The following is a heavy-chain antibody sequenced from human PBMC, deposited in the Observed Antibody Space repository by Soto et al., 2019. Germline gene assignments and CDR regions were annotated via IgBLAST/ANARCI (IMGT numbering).Heavy chain of an antibody. J-gene: IGHJ6*02. CDR2: IGTAGDT. CDR3: ARDCRQAATQGDSFNWLSSWGRMDV. D-gene: IGHD3-9*01. CDR1: GLTFSSYD. Sequence: GGSLRLSCAASGLTFSSYDMHWVRQATGKGLEWVSAIGTAGDTYYPGSVKDRFTISRENAKNSLYLQMNSLRAGDTAVYYCARDCRQAATQGDSFNWLSSWGRMDVWGQGTALTVSS. V-gene: IGHV3-13*04.